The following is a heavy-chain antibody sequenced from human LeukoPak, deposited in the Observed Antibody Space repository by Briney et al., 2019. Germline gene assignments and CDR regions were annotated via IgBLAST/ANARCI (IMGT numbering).Heavy chain of an antibody. J-gene: IGHJ4*02. CDR1: GFTFSIYA. CDR2: ISSNGGST. D-gene: IGHD6-19*01. Sequence: PXGSLRLSCAASGFTFSIYAMHWVRQAPGKGLEYVAAISSNGGSTYYADSVKDRFAISRDNSKNTLYLQMGSLRAEDMAVYYCARGRSGHTDRYFDFWGQGALVTVSS. V-gene: IGHV3-64*02. CDR3: ARGRSGHTDRYFDF.